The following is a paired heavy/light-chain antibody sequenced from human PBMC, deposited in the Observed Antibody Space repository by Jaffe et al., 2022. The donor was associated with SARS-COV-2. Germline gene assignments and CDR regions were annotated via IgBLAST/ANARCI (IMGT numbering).Light chain of an antibody. CDR2: GAS. Sequence: DIQMTQSPSSLSASVGDRVTVTCRASLNINTYLNWYQQKPGKAPKLLIYGASSLQSGVPSRFSGSGSGTDFTLTIRSLQPEDFATYYCQQSYSTPRTFGQGTKVEI. V-gene: IGKV1-39*01. CDR1: LNINTY. CDR3: QQSYSTPRT. J-gene: IGKJ1*01.
Heavy chain of an antibody. Sequence: QVQLQESGPGLVKPSQTLSLTCTVSGGSISRGGYYWNWIRQHPGRGLEWIGYISYSGSTYYNPSLKSRVTISLDTSKNQFSLKLSSVTAADTAMYYCARDEAGDSAYLNAFDFWGQGKMVTVSS. CDR3: ARDEAGDSAYLNAFDF. D-gene: IGHD3-22*01. J-gene: IGHJ3*01. CDR2: ISYSGST. CDR1: GGSISRGGYY. V-gene: IGHV4-31*03.